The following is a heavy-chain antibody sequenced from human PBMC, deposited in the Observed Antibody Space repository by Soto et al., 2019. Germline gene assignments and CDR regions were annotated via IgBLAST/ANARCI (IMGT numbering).Heavy chain of an antibody. Sequence: QLQPQESGPGLVKPSETLSLTCTVSSGSISTSSFYWGWIRQPPGKGLEWIGIIYYSGTAYYNPSLKSRVTISVDTSKHQFSLKLSLVTAADTAVYYCARHAFWSGYYRVDQGGYDFWGQGTLVTVSS. CDR2: IYYSGTA. CDR1: SGSISTSSFY. CDR3: ARHAFWSGYYRVDQGGYDF. V-gene: IGHV4-39*01. D-gene: IGHD3-3*01. J-gene: IGHJ4*02.